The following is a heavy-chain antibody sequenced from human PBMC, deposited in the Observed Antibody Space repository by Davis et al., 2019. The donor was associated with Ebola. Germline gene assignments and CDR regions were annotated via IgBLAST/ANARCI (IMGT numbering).Heavy chain of an antibody. CDR1: GYTFTGYY. D-gene: IGHD6-13*01. CDR2: INPNSGGT. V-gene: IGHV1-2*02. Sequence: ASVKVSCKASGYTFTGYYMHWVRQAPGQGLEWMGWINPNSGGTNYAQKFQGRVTMTRDTSISTAYMELSRLRSDDTAVYYCASLAAADPSEIDYWGQGTLVTVSS. J-gene: IGHJ4*02. CDR3: ASLAAADPSEIDY.